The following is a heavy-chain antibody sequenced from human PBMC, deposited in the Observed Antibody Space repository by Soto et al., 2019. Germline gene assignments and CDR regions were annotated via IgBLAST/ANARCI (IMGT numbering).Heavy chain of an antibody. J-gene: IGHJ4*02. Sequence: ASVKVSCKASGYTFSGFYMHWVRQAPGQGLEWMGWINPNSGGTKSAEKFQGRVTMTRDTSISTAYMELSRLTSDDTAVYYCASDAVTGTAGLDFWGQGTQVTVSS. CDR2: INPNSGGT. V-gene: IGHV1-2*02. D-gene: IGHD6-19*01. CDR1: GYTFSGFY. CDR3: ASDAVTGTAGLDF.